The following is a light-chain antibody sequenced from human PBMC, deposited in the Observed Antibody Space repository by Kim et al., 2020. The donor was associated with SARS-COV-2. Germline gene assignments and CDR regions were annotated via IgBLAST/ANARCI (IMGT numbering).Light chain of an antibody. CDR1: QVIRKF. Sequence: DILLTQSPSSLSASVGDRVTITCQATQVIRKFLNWYQQRPGKAPQLLIYDVSNLQTGVPSRFSGSGYGTEFTLTISSLQPEDFATYYCQQNDGFPITFGQGTRLEIK. CDR2: DVS. CDR3: QQNDGFPIT. V-gene: IGKV1-33*01. J-gene: IGKJ5*01.